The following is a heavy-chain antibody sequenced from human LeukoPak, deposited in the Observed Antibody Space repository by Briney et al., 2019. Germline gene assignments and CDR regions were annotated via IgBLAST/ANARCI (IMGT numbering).Heavy chain of an antibody. Sequence: PGGSLRLSCAASRFTFDDYAMHWVRQAPGKGLEGAPGISYNSDTIAYADSVKGRFTISRDNAKNSLYLQMNSLRAEDTALYYCAKDYCGGDCYSGWYFDLWGRGTLVTVSS. CDR2: ISYNSDTI. CDR1: RFTFDDYA. CDR3: AKDYCGGDCYSGWYFDL. J-gene: IGHJ2*01. V-gene: IGHV3-9*01. D-gene: IGHD2-21*02.